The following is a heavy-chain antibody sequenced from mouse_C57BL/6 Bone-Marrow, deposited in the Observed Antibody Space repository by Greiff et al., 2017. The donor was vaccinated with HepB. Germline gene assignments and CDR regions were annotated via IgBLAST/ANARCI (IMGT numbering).Heavy chain of an antibody. V-gene: IGHV5-4*01. Sequence: EVMLVESGGGLVKPGGSLKLSCAASGFTFSSYAMSWVRQTPEKRLEWVATISDGGSYTYYPDNVKGRFTISRDNAKNNLYLQMSHLKSEDTAMYYCARDTTVVDWYFDVWGTGTTVTVSS. CDR1: GFTFSSYA. CDR2: ISDGGSYT. D-gene: IGHD1-1*01. CDR3: ARDTTVVDWYFDV. J-gene: IGHJ1*03.